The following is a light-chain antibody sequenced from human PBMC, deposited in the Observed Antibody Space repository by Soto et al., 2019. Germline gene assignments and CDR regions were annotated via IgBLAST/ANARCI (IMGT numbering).Light chain of an antibody. J-gene: IGKJ1*01. CDR2: AES. CDR1: QGISNY. V-gene: IGKV1-27*01. CDR3: QKYNSAPWT. Sequence: DIQMTQSPSSLSASVGDRVTITCRASQGISNYLAWYQQKPGKVPKLLIYAESNLQSGVPTRFSGSRSGTDFTLTISSLQPEDVATYYCQKYNSAPWTFGQGTKVEIK.